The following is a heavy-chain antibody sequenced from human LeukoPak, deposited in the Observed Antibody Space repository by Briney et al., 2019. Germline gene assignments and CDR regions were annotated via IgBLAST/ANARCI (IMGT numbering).Heavy chain of an antibody. CDR1: GGSISSTNW. CDR2: MYHTGST. Sequence: KTSGTLSLTCAVSGGSISSTNWWTWVRQPPGQGLEWIGEMYHTGSTNYNPSLKSRVTISVDKSNNQFSLKLSSVTAADTAVYFCARRQDGSGSYYWGQGTLVTVSS. V-gene: IGHV4-4*02. D-gene: IGHD3-10*01. CDR3: ARRQDGSGSYY. J-gene: IGHJ4*02.